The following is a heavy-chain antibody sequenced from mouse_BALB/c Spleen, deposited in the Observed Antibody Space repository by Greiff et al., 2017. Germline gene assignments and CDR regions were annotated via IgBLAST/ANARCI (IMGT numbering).Heavy chain of an antibody. CDR1: GYTFTSYW. D-gene: IGHD1-1*02. V-gene: IGHV1S81*02. CDR2: INPSNGRT. Sequence: QVQLQQPGAELVRPGASVKLSCKASGYTFTSYWMNWVKQRPGQGLEWIGEINPSNGRTNYNEKFKSKATLTVDKSSSTAYMQLSSLTSEDSAVYYCARYGGRYFDVWGAGTTVTVSS. CDR3: ARYGGRYFDV. J-gene: IGHJ1*01.